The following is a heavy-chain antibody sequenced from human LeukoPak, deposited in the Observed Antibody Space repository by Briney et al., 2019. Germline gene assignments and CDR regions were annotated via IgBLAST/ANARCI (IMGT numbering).Heavy chain of an antibody. CDR2: ISSSSSYI. D-gene: IGHD6-13*01. J-gene: IGHJ4*02. CDR1: GFTFSSYS. V-gene: IGHV3-21*01. CDR3: ARDFLYSSSEYGY. Sequence: GSLRLSCAASGFTFSSYSMNWVRQAPGKGLEWVSSISSSSSYIYYADSVKGRFTISRDNAKNSLYLQMNSLRAEDTAVYYCARDFLYSSSEYGYWGQGTLVTVSS.